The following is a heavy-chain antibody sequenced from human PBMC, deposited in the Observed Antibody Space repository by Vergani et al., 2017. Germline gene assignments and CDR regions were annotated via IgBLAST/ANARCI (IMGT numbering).Heavy chain of an antibody. CDR1: GASIRSSNYY. V-gene: IGHV4-39*01. J-gene: IGHJ5*02. CDR2: IYYSGST. Sequence: QLQLQESGPGLVKPSATLSLTCSVSGASIRSSNYYWGWLRQPPGKGLEWIASIYYSGSTYYNPSLKSRVTISVDTSKNQFSLKLSSVTAADTAVYFCARRSTVEWLVKLGWIAPWGQGILFTVSS. CDR3: ARRSTVEWLVKLGWIAP. D-gene: IGHD6-19*01.